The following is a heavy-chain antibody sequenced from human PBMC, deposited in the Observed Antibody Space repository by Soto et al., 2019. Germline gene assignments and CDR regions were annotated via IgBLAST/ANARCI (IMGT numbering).Heavy chain of an antibody. J-gene: IGHJ5*02. V-gene: IGHV4-34*01. CDR2: INHSGST. D-gene: IGHD3-10*01. CDR1: AGSFSGYY. CDR3: ARSTMVRGVPWLGP. Sequence: SDALALTCALYAGSFSGYYCSWSPQPPGKGLEWIGEINHSGSTNYNPSLKSRVTISVDTSKNQFSLKLSSVTAADTAVYYCARSTMVRGVPWLGPWGQGTLVIV.